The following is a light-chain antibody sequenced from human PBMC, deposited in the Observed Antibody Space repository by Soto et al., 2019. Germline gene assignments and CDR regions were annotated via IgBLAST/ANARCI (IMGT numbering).Light chain of an antibody. V-gene: IGLV2-8*01. CDR1: SIDVGGYKY. J-gene: IGLJ3*02. CDR2: EVS. Sequence: QSALTQPPSASGSPGQSVTISCAGTSIDVGGYKYVSWYQQHPGKAPKLMVYEVSKRPSGVPDRFSGSKSGNTASLTVSGLQAEDEADYYCSSYAGSNNVVFGGGTKLTVL. CDR3: SSYAGSNNVV.